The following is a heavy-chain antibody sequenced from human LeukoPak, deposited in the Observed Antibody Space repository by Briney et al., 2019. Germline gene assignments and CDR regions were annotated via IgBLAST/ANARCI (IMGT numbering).Heavy chain of an antibody. CDR3: ARRTGSRLPNWFDP. Sequence: SGGSLRLSCAASGFTFSSYWMSWVRQAPGKGLEWVANIKQDGSEKYYVDSVKGRFTISRDNAKNSLYLQMNSLRAEDTAVYYCARRTGSRLPNWFDPWGQGTLVTVSS. J-gene: IGHJ5*02. V-gene: IGHV3-7*01. D-gene: IGHD3-10*01. CDR1: GFTFSSYW. CDR2: IKQDGSEK.